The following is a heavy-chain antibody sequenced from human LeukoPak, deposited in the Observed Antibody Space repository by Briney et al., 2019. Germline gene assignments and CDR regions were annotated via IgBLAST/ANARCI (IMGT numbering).Heavy chain of an antibody. Sequence: SVKVSCKASGFTFTSSAMQWVRQARGQRLEWIGWIVVGSGNTNYAQKFQERVTITRDMSTSTAYMELSSLRSEDMAVYYCAADLKDVVDRVPAHYFDYRGQGTLVTVSS. CDR2: IVVGSGNT. CDR1: GFTFTSSA. CDR3: AADLKDVVDRVPAHYFDY. V-gene: IGHV1-58*02. D-gene: IGHD2-21*01. J-gene: IGHJ4*02.